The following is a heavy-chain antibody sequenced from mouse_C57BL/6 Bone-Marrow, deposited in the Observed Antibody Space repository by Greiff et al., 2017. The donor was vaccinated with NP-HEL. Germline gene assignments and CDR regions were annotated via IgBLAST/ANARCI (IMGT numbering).Heavy chain of an antibody. Sequence: QVQLQQSGAELVRPGTSVKVSCKASGYAFTNYLIEWVKQRPGQGLEWIGVLNPGSGGTNYNEKFKGTATLTADKSSSTAYMQLSSLTSEDSAVYFCARGVTTVVAKAMDYWGQGTSVTVSS. J-gene: IGHJ4*01. D-gene: IGHD1-1*01. CDR2: LNPGSGGT. CDR1: GYAFTNYL. V-gene: IGHV1-54*01. CDR3: ARGVTTVVAKAMDY.